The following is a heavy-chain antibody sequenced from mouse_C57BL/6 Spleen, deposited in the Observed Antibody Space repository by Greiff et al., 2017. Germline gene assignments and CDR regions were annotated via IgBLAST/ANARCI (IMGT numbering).Heavy chain of an antibody. V-gene: IGHV1-7*01. CDR1: GYTFTSYW. D-gene: IGHD2-1*01. Sequence: QVQLQQSGAELAKPGASVKLSCKASGYTFTSYWMHWVKQRPGQGLEWIGYINPSSGYTKYNEKFKDKDTLTADKSSSTAYMQLSSLTYEDSTVYYCAGEGFYYGFDYWGQGTTLTVSS. CDR3: AGEGFYYGFDY. CDR2: INPSSGYT. J-gene: IGHJ2*01.